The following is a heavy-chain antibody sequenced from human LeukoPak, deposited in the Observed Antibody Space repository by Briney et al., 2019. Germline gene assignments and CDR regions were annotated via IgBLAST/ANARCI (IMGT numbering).Heavy chain of an antibody. J-gene: IGHJ4*02. Sequence: GGSLRLSCAASGFTFSSYAMHWVRQAPGKGLEWVAVISYDGSNKYYADSVKGRFTISRDNSKNMLYLQMNSLRAEDTAVYYCAKGGYYFDYWGQGTLVTVSS. D-gene: IGHD3-16*01. V-gene: IGHV3-30*04. CDR1: GFTFSSYA. CDR2: ISYDGSNK. CDR3: AKGGYYFDY.